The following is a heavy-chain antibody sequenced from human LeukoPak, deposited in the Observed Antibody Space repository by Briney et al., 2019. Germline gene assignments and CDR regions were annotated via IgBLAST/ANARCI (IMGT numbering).Heavy chain of an antibody. CDR3: ARVCSNTSCWGAFDI. V-gene: IGHV3-9*01. J-gene: IGHJ3*02. CDR1: GFTFDDYG. Sequence: QSGGSLGLSCAASGFTFDDYGMYWVRQTPGKGLEWVSGISWNGGSLGYADSVKGRFTSSRDNAKNSLYLQMNSLRAEDTAVYYCARVCSNTSCWGAFDIWGQGTMVTVSS. D-gene: IGHD2-2*01. CDR2: ISWNGGSL.